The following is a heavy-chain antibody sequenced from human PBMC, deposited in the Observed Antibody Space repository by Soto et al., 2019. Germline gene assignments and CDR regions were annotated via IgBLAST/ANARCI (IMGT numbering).Heavy chain of an antibody. J-gene: IGHJ4*02. V-gene: IGHV1-69*08. Sequence: QVQLVQSGAEVKKPGSSVKVSCKASGGTFSSYTVSWVRQAPGQGLEGMGRIIPILGVPNYAQRIQGRVTITADKGTNTGYMVLSSLRSEDTAVYYCARDRYAYGSGRTIDYWGQGPLVTVSS. CDR2: IIPILGVP. CDR1: GGTFSSYT. CDR3: ARDRYAYGSGRTIDY. D-gene: IGHD3-10*01.